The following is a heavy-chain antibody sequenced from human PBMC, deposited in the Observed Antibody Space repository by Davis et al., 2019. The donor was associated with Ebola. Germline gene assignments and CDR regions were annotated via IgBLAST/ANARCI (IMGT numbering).Heavy chain of an antibody. J-gene: IGHJ4*02. CDR3: ARHGPYYDVLTGYYTPNYDY. V-gene: IGHV5-10-1*01. CDR2: IDPSDSFT. CDR1: GYSFSIYW. D-gene: IGHD3-9*01. Sequence: GESLKISCQGFGYSFSIYWIGWVRQMPGKGLEWMGRIDPSDSFTTYSPSFHGHVAISADKSISTAYLQWSSLKASDTAIYFCARHGPYYDVLTGYYTPNYDYWGQGALVTVSS.